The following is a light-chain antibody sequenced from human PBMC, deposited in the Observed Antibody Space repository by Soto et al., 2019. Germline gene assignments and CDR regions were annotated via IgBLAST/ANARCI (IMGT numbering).Light chain of an antibody. V-gene: IGKV3-20*01. CDR3: QQYGSSGT. J-gene: IGKJ1*01. CDR2: GAS. Sequence: EMVLTQSPGTLSLSPGERATLSCRASQTFSNSFLSWFQQIPGQAPRLLIYGASNRATGIPDRFSGSGSGTDFTLTISRLEPEDFAVYYCQQYGSSGTFGQGTKVDIK. CDR1: QTFSNSF.